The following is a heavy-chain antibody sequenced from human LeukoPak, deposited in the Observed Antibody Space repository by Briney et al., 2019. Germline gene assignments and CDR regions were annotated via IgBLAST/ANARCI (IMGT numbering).Heavy chain of an antibody. CDR1: GFTVSSYY. CDR2: IYSGGST. D-gene: IGHD6-19*01. Sequence: TGGSLRLSCAASGFTVSSYYLSWVRQAPGKGLERVSVIYSGGSTYYADSVKGRFTISRDNSKNTLYLQMNSLRAEDTAVYYCARGMYSSGWYPFDYWGQGTLVTVSS. CDR3: ARGMYSSGWYPFDY. V-gene: IGHV3-53*01. J-gene: IGHJ4*02.